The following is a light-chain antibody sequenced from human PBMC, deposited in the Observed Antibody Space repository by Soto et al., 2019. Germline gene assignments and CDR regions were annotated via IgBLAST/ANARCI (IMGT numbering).Light chain of an antibody. Sequence: QSVLTQPPSVSAAPGQKVTISCSGGLSTIGNNHVSWYRQLPGTAPKLLIYGSDKRPSGIPDRFSGSRSGTSATLGIAGLQTGDEADYYCGTWDSSVSAAVFGGGTKVTVL. CDR2: GSD. J-gene: IGLJ3*02. V-gene: IGLV1-51*02. CDR1: LSTIGNNH. CDR3: GTWDSSVSAAV.